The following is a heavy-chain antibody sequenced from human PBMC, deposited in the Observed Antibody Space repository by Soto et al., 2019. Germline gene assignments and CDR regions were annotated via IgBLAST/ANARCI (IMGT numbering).Heavy chain of an antibody. V-gene: IGHV5-51*01. CDR3: ARHGLYGHDWYGLDV. CDR2: MYPGDFET. Sequence: PGESLKLSCKGSGYRFSNYWIGWVRQMPGKGPESMGIMYPGDFETRYRPSFQGQVTISADKSISTAYLQWSSLKASDTAIYYCARHGLYGHDWYGLDVWGQGTMVTVSS. D-gene: IGHD2-2*02. CDR1: GYRFSNYW. J-gene: IGHJ6*02.